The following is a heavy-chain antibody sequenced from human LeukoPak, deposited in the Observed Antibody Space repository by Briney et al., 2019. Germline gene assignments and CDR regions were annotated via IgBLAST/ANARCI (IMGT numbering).Heavy chain of an antibody. CDR1: GFSFSDHY. CDR2: ISSSRSFT. J-gene: IGHJ4*02. D-gene: IGHD5-18*01. V-gene: IGHV3-11*03. Sequence: GGSLTLSCAASGFSFSDHYMSWIRQAPGKGLEWVSYISSSRSFTNYADSVKGRFTISRDTAKNSLYLQMNSLRAEDTAVYYCARLRGYSYGLDYWGQGILFTVSS. CDR3: ARLRGYSYGLDY.